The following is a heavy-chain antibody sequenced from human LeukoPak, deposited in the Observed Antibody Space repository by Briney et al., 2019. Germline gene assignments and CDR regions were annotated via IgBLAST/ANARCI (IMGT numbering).Heavy chain of an antibody. CDR1: GSTFTSYA. Sequence: ASVKVSCKASGSTFTSYAMRWVRRAPGQRLEWMGWINAGNGNTKYSQKFQGRVTITRDTSASTAYMELSSLRSEDTAVYYCARLPFWEFSGYYFDYWGQGTRVTVSS. J-gene: IGHJ4*02. V-gene: IGHV1-3*01. CDR2: INAGNGNT. CDR3: ARLPFWEFSGYYFDY. D-gene: IGHD3-10*01.